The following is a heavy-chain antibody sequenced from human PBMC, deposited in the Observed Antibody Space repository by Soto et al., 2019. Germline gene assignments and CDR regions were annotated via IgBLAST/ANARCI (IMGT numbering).Heavy chain of an antibody. D-gene: IGHD5-12*01. CDR3: ARRPRRLYSGYDRNNHYYYGMDV. Sequence: ESLTISSTCSGDSFTRYWISWVRQMPGKGLEWMGRIDPSDSYTNYSPSFQGHVTISADKSISTAYLQWSSLKASGTAMYYCARRPRRLYSGYDRNNHYYYGMDVWGQGTTVTVSS. J-gene: IGHJ6*02. CDR1: GDSFTRYW. CDR2: IDPSDSYT. V-gene: IGHV5-10-1*01.